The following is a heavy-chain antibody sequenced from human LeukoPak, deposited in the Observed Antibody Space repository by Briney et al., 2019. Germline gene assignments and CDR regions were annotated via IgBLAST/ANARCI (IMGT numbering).Heavy chain of an antibody. CDR1: GYTFTRYY. CDR2: INPNSGGT. D-gene: IGHD6-6*01. V-gene: IGHV1-2*02. J-gene: IGHJ6*03. Sequence: VASVKVSCKASGYTFTRYYLHWVRQAPGQGLEWMGWINPNSGGTNYAQKFQGRVTMTRDTSISTAYMELSRLRSDDTAVYYCARGPLPRMGSSSSYYYYYMDVWGKGTTVTVSS. CDR3: ARGPLPRMGSSSSYYYYYMDV.